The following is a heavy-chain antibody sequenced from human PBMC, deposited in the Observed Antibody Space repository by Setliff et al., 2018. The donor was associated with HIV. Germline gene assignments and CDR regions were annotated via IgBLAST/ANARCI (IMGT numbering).Heavy chain of an antibody. D-gene: IGHD6-19*01. Sequence: SGPTLVNPTQPLTLTCSFSGFSLKTTGVGVGWVRQPPGKALEWLGFIYWNDDRSHSPSLKSRLTVTKDTSKKEVVVTMTNMDPVDTATYYCAHNRDHSTGPYFYDYWGQGTRVTVSS. J-gene: IGHJ4*02. V-gene: IGHV2-5*01. CDR1: GFSLKTTGVG. CDR3: AHNRDHSTGPYFYDY. CDR2: IYWNDDR.